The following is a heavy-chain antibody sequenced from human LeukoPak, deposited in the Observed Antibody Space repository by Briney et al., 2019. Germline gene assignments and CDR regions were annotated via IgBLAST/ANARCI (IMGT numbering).Heavy chain of an antibody. V-gene: IGHV4-59*01. CDR2: IYYSGST. J-gene: IGHJ6*02. CDR3: ARAPYSSGWYPYYYGMDV. CDR1: GGSISSYY. Sequence: PSETLSLTCTVSGGSISSYYWSWIRQPPGKGLEWIGCIYYSGSTNYNPSLKSRVTISVDTSKNQFSLKLSSVTAADTAVYYCARAPYSSGWYPYYYGMDVWGQGTTVTVSS. D-gene: IGHD6-19*01.